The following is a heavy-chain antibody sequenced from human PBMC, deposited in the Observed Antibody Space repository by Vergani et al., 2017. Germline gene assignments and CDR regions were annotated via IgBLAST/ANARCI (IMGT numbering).Heavy chain of an antibody. CDR2: FDPEDGET. CDR1: GYTLTDLS. CDR3: ATGGVKQQLVPNRYGMDV. D-gene: IGHD6-13*01. Sequence: QVQLVQSGAEVKKPGASVKVSCKVSGYTLTDLSMHWVRQAPGKGLEWMGGFDPEDGETIYAQKFQGRVTMTEDTSTDTAYMELSSLRSEDTAVYYCATGGVKQQLVPNRYGMDVWGQGTTVTVSS. V-gene: IGHV1-24*01. J-gene: IGHJ6*02.